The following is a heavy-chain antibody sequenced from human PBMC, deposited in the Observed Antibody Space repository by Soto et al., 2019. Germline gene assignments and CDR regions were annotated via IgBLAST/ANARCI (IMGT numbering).Heavy chain of an antibody. J-gene: IGHJ5*02. CDR1: GYTFANYW. CDR2: IYPSDSRT. Sequence: LGESLKISCESSGYTFANYWIGWVRQVPGKGLEWVAIIYPSDSRTIYSPSFQGQVTISADKSITTAYLLWSSLKASDTAMYYCARRGSYSSGWDLWGQGTLVTVSS. D-gene: IGHD6-19*01. V-gene: IGHV5-51*01. CDR3: ARRGSYSSGWDL.